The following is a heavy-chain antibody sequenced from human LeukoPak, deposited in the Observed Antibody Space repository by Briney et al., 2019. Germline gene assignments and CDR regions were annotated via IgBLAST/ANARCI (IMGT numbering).Heavy chain of an antibody. J-gene: IGHJ4*02. CDR1: GFTFSSYW. CDR3: ARVRGYYGSGSYSPPDY. D-gene: IGHD3-10*01. CDR2: INSDGSST. V-gene: IGHV3-74*01. Sequence: GGSLRLSCAASGFTFSSYWMHWVRQAPGKGLVWVSRINSDGSSTSYADSVKGRFTISSDNAKNTLYLQMNSLRAEDAAVYYCARVRGYYGSGSYSPPDYWGQGTLVTVSS.